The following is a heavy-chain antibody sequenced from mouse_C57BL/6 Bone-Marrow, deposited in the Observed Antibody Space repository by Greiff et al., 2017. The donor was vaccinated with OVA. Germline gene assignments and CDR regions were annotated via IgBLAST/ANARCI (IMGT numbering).Heavy chain of an antibody. CDR3: ARGPLYGNYEGGFDY. CDR2: IYPGSGST. V-gene: IGHV1-55*01. D-gene: IGHD2-1*01. J-gene: IGHJ2*01. Sequence: VQLQQSGAELVKPGASVKMSCKASGYTFTSYWITWVKQRPGQGLEWIGDIYPGSGSTNYNEKFKSKATLTVDTSSSTAYMQLSSLTSEDSAVYYCARGPLYGNYEGGFDYWGQGTTLTVSS. CDR1: GYTFTSYW.